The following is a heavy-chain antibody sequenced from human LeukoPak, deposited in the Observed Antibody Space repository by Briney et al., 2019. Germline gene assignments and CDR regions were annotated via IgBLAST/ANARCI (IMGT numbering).Heavy chain of an antibody. CDR1: GFTFRSYE. J-gene: IGHJ4*02. V-gene: IGHV3-48*03. D-gene: IGHD5-12*01. Sequence: GGSLGLSCAASGFTFRSYEMNWVRQAPGKGLEWVSYISSSGSTIYYADSVKGRFTISRDNSKNTLYLQMNSLRAEDTAVYYCVVATVGYFDYWGQGTLVTVSS. CDR2: ISSSGSTI. CDR3: VVATVGYFDY.